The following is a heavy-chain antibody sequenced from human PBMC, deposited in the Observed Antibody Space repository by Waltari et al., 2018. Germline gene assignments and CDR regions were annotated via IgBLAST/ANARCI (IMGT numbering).Heavy chain of an antibody. CDR2: IIPILGIA. J-gene: IGHJ6*02. V-gene: IGHV1-69*10. CDR1: GGAFSRYA. D-gene: IGHD3-10*01. Sequence: QVQLVQSGAEVKKPGSSVKVSCKVSGGAFSRYAISRLRPAPGHGHAWMGGIIPILGIANYAQKFQGRVTITADKSTSTAYMELSSLRSEDTAVYYCARRPVTMVRGVIITDYYYGMDVWGQGTTVTVSS. CDR3: ARRPVTMVRGVIITDYYYGMDV.